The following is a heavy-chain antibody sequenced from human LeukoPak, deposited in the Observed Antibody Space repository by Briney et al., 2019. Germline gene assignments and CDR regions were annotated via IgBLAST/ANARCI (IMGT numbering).Heavy chain of an antibody. CDR1: GASISTFH. Sequence: TSETLSLTCSVSGASISTFHWTWFRQPAGRGLKWIGLIYSSGSTLLNPSLKNRVAMSVDLTKSQLSLKLTSVTAADTAMYFCARKDGDYWGRGTLVTVSS. CDR2: IYSSGST. CDR3: ARKDGDY. J-gene: IGHJ4*02. V-gene: IGHV4-4*07.